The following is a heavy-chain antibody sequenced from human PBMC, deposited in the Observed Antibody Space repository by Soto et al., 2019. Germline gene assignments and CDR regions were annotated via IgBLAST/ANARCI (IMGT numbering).Heavy chain of an antibody. CDR3: AITTVTKMDYYYYCNDV. CDR1: GGSISSYY. J-gene: IGHJ6*03. D-gene: IGHD4-4*01. V-gene: IGHV4-59*08. Sequence: SETLSLTCTVSGGSISSYYWSWIRQPPGKGLEWIGYIYYSGSTNYNPSLKSRVTISVDTSKNQFSLKLSSVTAADTAVYYCAITTVTKMDYYYYCNDVWGKGTTVTVSS. CDR2: IYYSGST.